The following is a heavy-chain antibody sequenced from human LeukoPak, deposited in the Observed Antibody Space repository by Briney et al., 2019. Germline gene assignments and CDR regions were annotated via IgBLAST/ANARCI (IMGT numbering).Heavy chain of an antibody. D-gene: IGHD3-22*01. Sequence: SETLSLTCTVSGGSISSGGSYWSWIRQYPGKGLEWIGYIYYSGSTYYNPSLKSRVTISVDTSKNQFSLKLSSVTAADTAVYYCARDARAPEYYYDSSGHYAFDIWGQGTMVTVSS. J-gene: IGHJ3*02. V-gene: IGHV4-31*03. CDR1: GGSISSGGSY. CDR2: IYYSGST. CDR3: ARDARAPEYYYDSSGHYAFDI.